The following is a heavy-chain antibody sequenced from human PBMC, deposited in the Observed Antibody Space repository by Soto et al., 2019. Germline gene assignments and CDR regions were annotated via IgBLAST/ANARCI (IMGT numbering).Heavy chain of an antibody. V-gene: IGHV3-30*18. Sequence: QVQLVESGGGVVQPGRSLRLSCAASGFTFSAYGMHWVRQAPGKGLEWVAFISYDASSKYYVDSVKGRFTISRDNSKNTLYLQMNSLRPEDTAVYYCAKEAEGALWFGELTYFDYWGQGTLVTVSS. D-gene: IGHD3-10*01. CDR2: ISYDASSK. J-gene: IGHJ4*02. CDR3: AKEAEGALWFGELTYFDY. CDR1: GFTFSAYG.